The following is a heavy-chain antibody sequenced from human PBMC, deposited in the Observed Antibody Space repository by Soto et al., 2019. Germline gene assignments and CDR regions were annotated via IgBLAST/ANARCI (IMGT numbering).Heavy chain of an antibody. D-gene: IGHD6-19*01. Sequence: QVQLQESGPGLVKPSETLSLTCTVSGGSVSSGSYYWSWIRQPPGKGLEWIGYIYYSGSTNYNPPLRRRVTMSVDTSKNQFSLKLSSVTAADTAVYYCASDHVYSSGWYGNYYGMDVWGQGTTVTVAS. V-gene: IGHV4-61*01. CDR3: ASDHVYSSGWYGNYYGMDV. J-gene: IGHJ6*02. CDR1: GGSVSSGSYY. CDR2: IYYSGST.